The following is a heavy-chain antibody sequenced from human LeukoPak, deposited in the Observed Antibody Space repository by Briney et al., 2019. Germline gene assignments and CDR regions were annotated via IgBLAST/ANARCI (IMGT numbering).Heavy chain of an antibody. Sequence: GASVKVSCKASGYTFTSCAMHWVRQAPGQRLEWMGWINTGNGNTKYSQKFQGRVTITRATSASTAYMELSSLRSEDTAVYYCARVGYSGYDSRPVFNYWGQGTLVTVSS. V-gene: IGHV1-3*04. CDR1: GYTFTSCA. J-gene: IGHJ4*02. D-gene: IGHD5-12*01. CDR2: INTGNGNT. CDR3: ARVGYSGYDSRPVFNY.